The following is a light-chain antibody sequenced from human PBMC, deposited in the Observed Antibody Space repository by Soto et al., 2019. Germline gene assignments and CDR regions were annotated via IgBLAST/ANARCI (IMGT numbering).Light chain of an antibody. J-gene: IGLJ2*01. Sequence: QSVLTQPPSVSGAPGQRGTISCTGSSSNIGAGYDVHWYQHLPGTDPKLLIYGNSNRPSGVPDRFSGSKSGTSASLAITGLQAEDEADYYCQSYDSSLSGYVVFGGGTKLTVL. CDR1: SSNIGAGYD. CDR3: QSYDSSLSGYVV. CDR2: GNS. V-gene: IGLV1-40*01.